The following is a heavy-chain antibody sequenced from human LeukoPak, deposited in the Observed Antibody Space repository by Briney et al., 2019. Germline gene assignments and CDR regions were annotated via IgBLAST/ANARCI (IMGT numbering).Heavy chain of an antibody. D-gene: IGHD1-1*01. CDR2: VYPTGST. Sequence: SETLSLTCTVSGASISSDYWSWIRQPAGKGLEWIGRVYPTGSTNFSPSLKNRVTMSIDTSKNQFSLNLSSVTAADTAVYYCARLGGTNWYNWFDPWGQGTLVTVSS. J-gene: IGHJ5*02. CDR1: GASISSDY. CDR3: ARLGGTNWYNWFDP. V-gene: IGHV4-4*07.